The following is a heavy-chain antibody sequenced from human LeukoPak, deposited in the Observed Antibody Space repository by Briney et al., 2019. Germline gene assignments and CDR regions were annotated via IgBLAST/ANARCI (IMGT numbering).Heavy chain of an antibody. CDR2: FDPEDGET. Sequence: ASVKVSCKVSGYTLTELSMHWVRHAPGKGHEWMGGFDPEDGETIYAQKFQGRVTMTEDTSTDTAYMELSSLRSEDTAVYYCATVGNWGLDFDYWGQGTLVTVSS. J-gene: IGHJ4*02. CDR3: ATVGNWGLDFDY. D-gene: IGHD7-27*01. V-gene: IGHV1-24*01. CDR1: GYTLTELS.